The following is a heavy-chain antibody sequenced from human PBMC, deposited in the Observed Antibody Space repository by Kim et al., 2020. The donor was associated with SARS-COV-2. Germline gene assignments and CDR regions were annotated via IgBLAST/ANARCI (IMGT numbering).Heavy chain of an antibody. CDR3: ARATGYSSSGYVGPWDY. CDR1: GGTFSSYA. V-gene: IGHV1-69*13. Sequence: SVKVSCKASGGTFSSYAISWVRQAPGQGLEWMGGIIPIFGTANYAQKFQGRVTITADESTSTAYMELSSLRSEDTAVYYCARATGYSSSGYVGPWDYWGQGTLVTVSS. CDR2: IIPIFGTA. D-gene: IGHD6-13*01. J-gene: IGHJ4*02.